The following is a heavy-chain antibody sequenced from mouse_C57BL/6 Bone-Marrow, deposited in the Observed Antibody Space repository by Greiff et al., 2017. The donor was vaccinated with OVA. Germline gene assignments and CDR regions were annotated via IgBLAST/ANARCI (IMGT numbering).Heavy chain of an antibody. CDR3: GWRGFAY. CDR1: GFSFNTYA. Sequence: EVKLQESGGGLVQPKGSLKLSCAASGFSFNTYAMNWVRQAPGKGLEWVARIRSKSNNYATYYADSVKDRFTISRDDSESMLYLQMNNLKTEDTAMYYCGWRGFAYWGQGTLVTVSA. CDR2: IRSKSNNYAT. J-gene: IGHJ3*01. V-gene: IGHV10-1*01.